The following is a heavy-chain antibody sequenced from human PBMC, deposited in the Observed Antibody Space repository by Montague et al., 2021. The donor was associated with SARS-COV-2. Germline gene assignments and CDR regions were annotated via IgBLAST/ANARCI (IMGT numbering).Heavy chain of an antibody. Sequence: PALVKPTQTLTLTCTFSGFSLSTSGMCVSWIRQPPGKALEWLALXDWXADNYYSTSLKTRLTISKDTSKNQVVLTMTNMDPVDTATYYCARSHYDILTGYYTVFDYWGQGTLVTVSS. J-gene: IGHJ4*02. V-gene: IGHV2-70*01. D-gene: IGHD3-9*01. CDR3: ARSHYDILTGYYTVFDY. CDR2: XDWXADN. CDR1: GFSLSTSGMC.